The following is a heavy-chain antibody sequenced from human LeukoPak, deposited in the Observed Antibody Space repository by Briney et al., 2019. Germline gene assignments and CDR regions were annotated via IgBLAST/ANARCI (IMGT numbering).Heavy chain of an antibody. Sequence: GGSLRLSCAASGFTVSDNYMTWVRQAPGKGLEWFSIIYGGSTDYADSVKGRFTISRDNSKNTVYLQMNSLRAEDTAVYYCARDFEGVHRTTNSYTYYYYMDVWGKGTTVIVSS. CDR3: ARDFEGVHRTTNSYTYYYYMDV. D-gene: IGHD2/OR15-2a*01. V-gene: IGHV3-53*01. CDR1: GFTVSDNY. CDR2: IYGGST. J-gene: IGHJ6*03.